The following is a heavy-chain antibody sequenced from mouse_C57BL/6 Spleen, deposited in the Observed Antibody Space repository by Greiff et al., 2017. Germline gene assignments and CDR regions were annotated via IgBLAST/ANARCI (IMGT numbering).Heavy chain of an antibody. CDR3: ARSSCCSLYAMGD. Sequence: VQLQQSGPELVKPGASVKISCKASGYSFTDYNMNWVKQSHGKSLEWIGVINPNYGTTSYNQKFKGKATLTVDQSSSTAYMQLNSLTSEDSAVYYGARSSCCSLYAMGDWGQGTSVTVSS. D-gene: IGHD6-2*01. CDR1: GYSFTDYN. V-gene: IGHV1-39*01. J-gene: IGHJ4*01. CDR2: INPNYGTT.